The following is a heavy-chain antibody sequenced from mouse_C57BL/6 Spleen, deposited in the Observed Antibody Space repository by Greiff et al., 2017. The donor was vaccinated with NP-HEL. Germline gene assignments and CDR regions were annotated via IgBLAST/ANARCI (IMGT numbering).Heavy chain of an antibody. Sequence: VQLVESGAELVKPGASVKISCKASGYAFSSYWMNWVKQRPGKGLEWIGQIYPGDGDTNYNGKFKGKATLTADKSSSTAYMQLSSLTSADSAVYFCARSWYGSSSFDYWGQGTTLTVSS. CDR1: GYAFSSYW. CDR3: ARSWYGSSSFDY. CDR2: IYPGDGDT. J-gene: IGHJ2*01. D-gene: IGHD1-1*01. V-gene: IGHV1-80*01.